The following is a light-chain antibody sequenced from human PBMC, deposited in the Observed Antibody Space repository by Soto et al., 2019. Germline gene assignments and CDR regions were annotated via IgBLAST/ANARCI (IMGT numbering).Light chain of an antibody. Sequence: DVVMTQSPLSLPVTLGQPASISCRASRSLIYTDGNTYLNWFHQRTGQSPRRLFAKVSNRDSGVPDRFSGSGSGTDFTLKISRVEAEDVGLYYCMQGPHCPYTCGQGTKLEIK. V-gene: IGKV2-30*01. CDR2: KVS. CDR3: MQGPHCPYT. CDR1: RSLIYTDGNTY. J-gene: IGKJ2*01.